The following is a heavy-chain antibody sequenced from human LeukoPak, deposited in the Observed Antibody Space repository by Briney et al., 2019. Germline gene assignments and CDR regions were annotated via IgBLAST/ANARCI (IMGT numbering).Heavy chain of an antibody. J-gene: IGHJ4*02. CDR1: GYTFTSYD. V-gene: IGHV1-8*01. Sequence: GASVKVSCKASGYTFTSYDINWARQATGQGLEWMGWMNPNSGNTGYAQKFQGRVTMTRNTSISTAYMELSSLRSEDTAVYYCARGRLYCTNGVCYYDYWGQGTLVTVSS. CDR3: ARGRLYCTNGVCYYDY. D-gene: IGHD2-8*01. CDR2: MNPNSGNT.